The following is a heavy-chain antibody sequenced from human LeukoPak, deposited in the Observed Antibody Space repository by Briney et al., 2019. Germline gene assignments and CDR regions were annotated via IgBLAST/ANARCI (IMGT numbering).Heavy chain of an antibody. J-gene: IGHJ4*02. CDR1: GFTFSNYW. CDR3: AGGLGWLIDY. Sequence: PGGSLRLSCAASGFTFSNYWMNWVRQARGKGLEWVVNIEQDGGEKNYVDSVKGRFTISRDNAKNSLYLQMNSLRAEDTAVYYCAGGLGWLIDYWGQGTLVTVSS. V-gene: IGHV3-7*04. D-gene: IGHD2-15*01. CDR2: IEQDGGEK.